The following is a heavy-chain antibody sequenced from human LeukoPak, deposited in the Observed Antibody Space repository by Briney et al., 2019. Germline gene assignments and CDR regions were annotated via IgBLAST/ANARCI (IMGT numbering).Heavy chain of an antibody. CDR1: GFTFSDYY. CDR2: ISSSGSTL. CDR3: ARRRYNWNAIDY. D-gene: IGHD1-20*01. V-gene: IGHV3-11*01. J-gene: IGHJ4*02. Sequence: GGSLRLSCAASGFTFSDYYMSWIRQAPGKGLEWVSYISSSGSTLYYADSVKGRIAISRDNAKNSLYLQMDSLRAEDTAVYYCARRRYNWNAIDYWGQGTLVTVSS.